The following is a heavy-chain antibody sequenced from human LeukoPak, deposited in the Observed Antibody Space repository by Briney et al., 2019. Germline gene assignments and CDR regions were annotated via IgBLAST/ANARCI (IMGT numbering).Heavy chain of an antibody. V-gene: IGHV3-48*02. J-gene: IGHJ4*02. CDR3: ARKDYYDSSSDY. Sequence: GGSLRLSCAASGFTFSSYSMNWVRQAPGRGLEWVSYISSSSSSIYYADSVKGRFTISRDNAKNSLYLQMNSLRDEDTAVYYCARKDYYDSSSDYWGQGTLVTVSS. CDR2: ISSSSSSI. CDR1: GFTFSSYS. D-gene: IGHD3-22*01.